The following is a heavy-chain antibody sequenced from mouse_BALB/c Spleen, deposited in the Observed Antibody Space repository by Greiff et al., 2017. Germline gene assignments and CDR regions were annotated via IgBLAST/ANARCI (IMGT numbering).Heavy chain of an antibody. Sequence: VQLQQPGAELVKPGASVKLSCKASGYTFTSYWMHWVKQRPGQGLEWIGEINPSNGRTDYNEKFKSKATLTVDKPSSTAYMQLSSLTSEDSAAYYCARGGYGAWFAYWGQGTLVTVSA. V-gene: IGHV1S81*02. D-gene: IGHD2-2*01. CDR3: ARGGYGAWFAY. J-gene: IGHJ3*01. CDR1: GYTFTSYW. CDR2: INPSNGRT.